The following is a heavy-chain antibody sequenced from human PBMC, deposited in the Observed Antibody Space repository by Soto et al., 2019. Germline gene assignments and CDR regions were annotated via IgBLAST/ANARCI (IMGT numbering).Heavy chain of an antibody. CDR2: INHSGST. V-gene: IGHV4-34*01. CDR1: DDYIIGFY. CDR3: ARAGFSSSGDSLNWFDP. Sequence: TLSDTWSVVDDYIIGFYCRRIIKPPGKGLEWIGDINHSGSTNYNPSLKSRVTISVDTSKNQFSLKLSSVTAADTAVYYCARAGFSSSGDSLNWFDPWGQGTLVTVSS. J-gene: IGHJ5*02. D-gene: IGHD6-6*01.